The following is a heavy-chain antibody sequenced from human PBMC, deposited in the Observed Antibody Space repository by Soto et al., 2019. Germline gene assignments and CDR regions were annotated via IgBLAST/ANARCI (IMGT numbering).Heavy chain of an antibody. D-gene: IGHD6-6*01. J-gene: IGHJ6*02. Sequence: QVQLVESVGGVVQPGRSLRLSCAASGFTFSSYGMHWVRQAPGKGLEWVAVIWYDGSNKYYADSVKGRFTISRDNSKNTLYLQMNSLRAEDTAVYYCARGGPTLEYSSSPAPYYGMDVWGQGTTVTVSS. CDR2: IWYDGSNK. V-gene: IGHV3-33*01. CDR3: ARGGPTLEYSSSPAPYYGMDV. CDR1: GFTFSSYG.